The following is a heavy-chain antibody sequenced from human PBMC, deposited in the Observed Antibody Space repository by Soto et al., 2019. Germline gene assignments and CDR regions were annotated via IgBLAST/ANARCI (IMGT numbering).Heavy chain of an antibody. CDR1: GFSFSSYT. CDR3: ARAYGDYYYFDW. V-gene: IGHV3-21*01. J-gene: IGHJ4*02. Sequence: GGSLRLSCAASGFSFSSYTMTWVRQAPGKGLDWVSSINSISNYIYYADSVKGRFTISRDNAKNSLYLQMSALRDDDTAVYYCARAYGDYYYFDWWGQGTLVTVSS. CDR2: INSISNYI. D-gene: IGHD4-17*01.